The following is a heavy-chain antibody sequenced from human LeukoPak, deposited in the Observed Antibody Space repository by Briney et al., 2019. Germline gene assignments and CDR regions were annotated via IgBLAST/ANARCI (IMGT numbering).Heavy chain of an antibody. Sequence: GGSLRLSCAASGFTFSNAWMSWVRQAPGKGLEWVGRIKSKTDGETTDYAAPVKGRFTISRDDSKNTLYLQMNSLKTEDTAVYYCTTDPSLLWFGELLNWFDPWGQGTLVTVSS. J-gene: IGHJ5*02. CDR1: GFTFSNAW. V-gene: IGHV3-15*01. D-gene: IGHD3-10*01. CDR2: IKSKTDGETT. CDR3: TTDPSLLWFGELLNWFDP.